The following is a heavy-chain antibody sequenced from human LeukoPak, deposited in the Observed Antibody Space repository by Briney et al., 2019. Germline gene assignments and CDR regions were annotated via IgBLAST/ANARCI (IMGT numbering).Heavy chain of an antibody. CDR3: ARESGSGSRGFDY. CDR2: IYTGGGT. D-gene: IGHD3-10*01. Sequence: GGSLRLSCAASGFAVSRIYMNWVRQAPGKGLEWVSVIYTGGGTYYADSVKDRFTIYRDNYKNTLYIQMNRVRAEDTAVYYCARESGSGSRGFDYWGQGTLVTVSS. CDR1: GFAVSRIY. V-gene: IGHV3-66*01. J-gene: IGHJ4*02.